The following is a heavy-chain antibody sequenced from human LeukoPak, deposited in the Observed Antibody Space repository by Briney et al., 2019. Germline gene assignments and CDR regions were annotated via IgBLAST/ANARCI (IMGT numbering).Heavy chain of an antibody. J-gene: IGHJ4*02. CDR3: AHSGNTMVRGDIGDY. CDR2: IYWDDDK. D-gene: IGHD3-10*01. CDR1: GFSLSASGVG. V-gene: IGHV2-5*02. Sequence: ESGPTLVKPTQTLTLTCTFSGFSLSASGVGVGWIRQPPGKALEWLALIYWDDDKRYSPSLKSRLTITKDTSKNQVVLTMTNMDPVDTATYYCAHSGNTMVRGDIGDYWGQGTLVTVSS.